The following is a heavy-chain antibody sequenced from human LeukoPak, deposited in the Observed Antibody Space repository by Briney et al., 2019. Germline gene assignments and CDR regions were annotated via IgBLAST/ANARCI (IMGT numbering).Heavy chain of an antibody. Sequence: GASVKVSCKASGYTFTGYYMHWVRQAPGQGLEWMGWINPNSGGTNYAQKFQGRVTMTRDASISAAYMELSRLTSDDTAVYYCARVRVGEDLDYWGQGTLVIVSS. CDR2: INPNSGGT. D-gene: IGHD3-16*01. CDR1: GYTFTGYY. CDR3: ARVRVGEDLDY. J-gene: IGHJ4*02. V-gene: IGHV1-2*02.